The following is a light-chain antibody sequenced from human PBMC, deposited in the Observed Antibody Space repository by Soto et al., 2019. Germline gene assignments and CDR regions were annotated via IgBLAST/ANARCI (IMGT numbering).Light chain of an antibody. CDR3: VAWDANVKGWV. Sequence: QSVLTQTPSASGAPGQTVTISCSGSASNVESETVNWYQQLPGTAPQLVVYSNTKRPSAVPDRFSASKSGTSASLAISNLQPEDEADYYCVAWDANVKGWVFGGGTKLTVL. CDR1: ASNVESET. CDR2: SNT. V-gene: IGLV1-44*01. J-gene: IGLJ3*02.